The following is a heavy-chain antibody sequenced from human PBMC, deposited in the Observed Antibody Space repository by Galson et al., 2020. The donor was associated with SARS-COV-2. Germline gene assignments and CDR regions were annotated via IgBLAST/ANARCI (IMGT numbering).Heavy chain of an antibody. J-gene: IGHJ4*02. CDR2: INAKNGNT. CDR1: GYTFSTYG. D-gene: IGHD1-1*01. CDR3: ARDRNGMLYFDS. V-gene: IGHV1-18*01. Sequence: GESLKISCKASGYTFSTYGISWVRQAPGQGLEWMAWINAKNGNTNYAEHLQGRVTMTTDTSTNTTYMELKSLRSDDTAVYYCARDRNGMLYFDSWGQGTLVTVSS.